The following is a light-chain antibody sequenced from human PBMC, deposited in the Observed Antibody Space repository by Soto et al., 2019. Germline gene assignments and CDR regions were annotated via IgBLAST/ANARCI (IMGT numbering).Light chain of an antibody. CDR3: QQYNRWGT. V-gene: IGKV3-15*01. CDR1: QSVNSN. J-gene: IGKJ1*01. CDR2: GAS. Sequence: EVVMTQSPATLSVSPGERATLSCRASQSVNSNLAWYQQKPGQTPRLLIYGASTRATGIPARFSGSGSGTEFPLTISSLQSEDFAVYYCQQYNRWGTFGQGTKVEIK.